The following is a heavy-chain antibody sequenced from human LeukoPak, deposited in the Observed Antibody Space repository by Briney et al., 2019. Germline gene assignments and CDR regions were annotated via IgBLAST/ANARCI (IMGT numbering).Heavy chain of an antibody. Sequence: ASVKVSCKASGGTFSSYAISWVRQAPGQGLEWMGRIIPILGIANYAQKFQGRVTITADKSTSTAYVELSSLRSEDTAVYYCASLGYSTVTTNYWGQGTLVTVSS. CDR1: GGTFSSYA. CDR2: IIPILGIA. J-gene: IGHJ4*02. D-gene: IGHD4-17*01. CDR3: ASLGYSTVTTNY. V-gene: IGHV1-69*04.